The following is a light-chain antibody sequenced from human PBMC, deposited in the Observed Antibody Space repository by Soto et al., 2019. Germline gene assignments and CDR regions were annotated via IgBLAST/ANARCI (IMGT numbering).Light chain of an antibody. CDR1: QTVRNN. CDR3: QQYNNWPSFT. V-gene: IGKV3-15*01. J-gene: IGKJ3*01. CDR2: GAS. Sequence: EFVLTQSPGTLSLSPGERATLSCRASQTVRNNYLAWYQQKPGRAPRLLIYGASTRATGIPARFSGSGSGTEFTLTISSLQSEDFAVYYCQQYNNWPSFTFGPGTKVDIK.